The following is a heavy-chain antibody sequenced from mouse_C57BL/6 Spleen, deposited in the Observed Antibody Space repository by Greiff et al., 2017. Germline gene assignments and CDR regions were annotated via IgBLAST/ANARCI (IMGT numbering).Heavy chain of an antibody. Sequence: QVQLQQSGAELARPGASVKMSCKASGYTFTSYTMHWVKQRPGQGLEWIGYINPSSGYTKYNQKFKDKATLTADKSSSTAYMQLSSLTSEDSAVYYCARGTTVVAQSPFEYWGQGTTLTGSS. CDR2: INPSSGYT. V-gene: IGHV1-4*01. CDR1: GYTFTSYT. CDR3: ARGTTVVAQSPFEY. D-gene: IGHD1-1*01. J-gene: IGHJ2*01.